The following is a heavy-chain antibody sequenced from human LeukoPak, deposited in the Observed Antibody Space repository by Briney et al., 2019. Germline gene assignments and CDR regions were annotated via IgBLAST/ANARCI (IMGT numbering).Heavy chain of an antibody. CDR1: GYTFTGYY. CDR2: INPNSGGT. J-gene: IGHJ4*02. Sequence: GASVKVSCKASGYTFTGYYMHWVRQAPGQGLEWMGWINPNSGGTNYAQKFQGRVTMTRDTSISTAYMELSRLRASDTAMYYCTRHFSGEIQLWGYFDYWGQGTLVTVSS. D-gene: IGHD5-18*01. CDR3: TRHFSGEIQLWGYFDY. V-gene: IGHV1-2*02.